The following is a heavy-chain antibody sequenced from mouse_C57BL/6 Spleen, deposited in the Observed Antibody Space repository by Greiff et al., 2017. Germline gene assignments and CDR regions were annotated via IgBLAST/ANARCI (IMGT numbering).Heavy chain of an antibody. J-gene: IGHJ2*01. D-gene: IGHD2-1*01. CDR1: GYSFTSYY. CDR2: IYPGSGTT. Sequence: QVQLQQSGPELVKPGASVKISCTASGYSFTSYYIHWVKQRPGQGLEWIGWIYPGSGTTKYNEKFTGKATLTADTSSSTAYMQLSSLTSEDSAVYYCARSEGYGNFYDFDCWGQGTTLTVSS. V-gene: IGHV1-66*01. CDR3: ARSEGYGNFYDFDC.